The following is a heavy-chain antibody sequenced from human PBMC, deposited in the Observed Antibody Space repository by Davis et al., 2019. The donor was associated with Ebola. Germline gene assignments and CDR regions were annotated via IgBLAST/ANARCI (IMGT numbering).Heavy chain of an antibody. V-gene: IGHV1-8*01. CDR3: AKDQRGGWYVGYSGSASDY. J-gene: IGHJ4*02. CDR2: MNPNSGNT. Sequence: AASVKVSCKASGYTFTSYDINWVRQATGQGLEWMGWMNPNSGNTGYAQKFQGRVTMTRNTSISTAYMELSSLRSEDTAVYYCAKDQRGGWYVGYSGSASDYWGQGTLVTVSS. CDR1: GYTFTSYD. D-gene: IGHD1-26*01.